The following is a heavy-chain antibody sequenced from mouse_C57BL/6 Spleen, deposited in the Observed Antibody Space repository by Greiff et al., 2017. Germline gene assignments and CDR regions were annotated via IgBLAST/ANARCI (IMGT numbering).Heavy chain of an antibody. J-gene: IGHJ4*01. CDR1: GYTFTSYW. V-gene: IGHV1-53*01. Sequence: VQLQQPGTELVKPGASVKLSCKASGYTFTSYWMHWVKQRPGQGLEWLGNINPSNGGTNYNEKFKSKGTLTVDKSASTAYMQLSSLTSEDSAVYYCAREDGRDYYAMDYWGQGTSVTVSS. CDR3: AREDGRDYYAMDY. CDR2: INPSNGGT. D-gene: IGHD1-1*01.